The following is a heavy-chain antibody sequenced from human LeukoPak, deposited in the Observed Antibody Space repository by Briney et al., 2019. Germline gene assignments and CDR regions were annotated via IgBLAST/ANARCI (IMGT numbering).Heavy chain of an antibody. CDR3: ARGPKTVTGNDY. D-gene: IGHD4-17*01. V-gene: IGHV4-34*01. J-gene: IGHJ4*02. CDR1: GGSFSGYY. CDR2: INHSGST. Sequence: SETLSLTCAVYGGSFSGYYWSWIRQPPGKGLEWIGEINHSGSTNYNPSLKSRVTISVDTSKNQFSLKLSSVTAADTAVYYCARGPKTVTGNDYWGQGTLVAVSS.